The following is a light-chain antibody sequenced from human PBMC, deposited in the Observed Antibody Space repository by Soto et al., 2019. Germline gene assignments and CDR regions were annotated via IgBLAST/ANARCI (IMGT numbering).Light chain of an antibody. CDR1: QSVSSN. V-gene: IGKV3-15*01. Sequence: EIVMTQSPATLSVSPGERATLSCRASQSVSSNLAWYQQKPGQAPRLLIYGASTRATGIPARFSGSGSGTEFTLTISSLQSEDVALYYCQQYNNWPPCTFGQGTRLEIK. CDR2: GAS. J-gene: IGKJ5*01. CDR3: QQYNNWPPCT.